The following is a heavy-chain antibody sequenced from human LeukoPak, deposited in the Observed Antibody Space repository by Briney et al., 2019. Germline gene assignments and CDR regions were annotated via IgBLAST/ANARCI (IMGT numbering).Heavy chain of an antibody. D-gene: IGHD6-13*01. CDR1: GFTFSSYA. CDR2: ISSSSSYI. CDR3: ARLATGNSSSWLRDFYYYYYYMDV. Sequence: GGSLRLSCAASGFTFSSYAMSWVRQAPGKGLEWVSSISSSSSYIYYADSVKGRFTISRDNAKNSLYLQMNSLRAEDTAVYYCARLATGNSSSWLRDFYYYYYYMDVWGKGTTVTVSS. V-gene: IGHV3-21*01. J-gene: IGHJ6*03.